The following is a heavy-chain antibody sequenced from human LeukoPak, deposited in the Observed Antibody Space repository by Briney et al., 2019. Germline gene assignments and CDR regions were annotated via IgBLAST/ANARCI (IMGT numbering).Heavy chain of an antibody. V-gene: IGHV3-33*06. CDR3: AKDRGSYSTTADS. CDR1: GFTFSDYG. D-gene: IGHD1-26*01. Sequence: GGSLRLSCAASGFTFSDYGIPWVRQAPGKGLEWVAVIWYDGTNKYYGDSVKGRFTISRDNSKNTLYLQMNSLRAEDTAVYYCAKDRGSYSTTADSWGQGTLVTVSS. CDR2: IWYDGTNK. J-gene: IGHJ5*01.